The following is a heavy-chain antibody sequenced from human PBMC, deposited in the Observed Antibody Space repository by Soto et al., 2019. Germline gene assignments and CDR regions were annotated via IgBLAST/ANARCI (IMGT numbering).Heavy chain of an antibody. CDR1: GFTFSNYW. CDR3: ARVRTENYYGMDV. Sequence: GVLRLSCAASGFTFSNYWMSWVRQAPGKGLEWVANIKQDESEKYYVDSVKGRFTISRDNAKNSLYLQMNSLRAEDTAVYYCARVRTENYYGMDVWGRGTTVTVSS. V-gene: IGHV3-7*05. J-gene: IGHJ6*02. CDR2: IKQDESEK.